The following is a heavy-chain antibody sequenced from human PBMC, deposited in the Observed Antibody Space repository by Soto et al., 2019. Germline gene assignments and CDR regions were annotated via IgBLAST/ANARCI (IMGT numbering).Heavy chain of an antibody. CDR3: TTSGRRWPDAFDI. CDR1: GGSFNSYF. J-gene: IGHJ3*02. D-gene: IGHD2-15*01. Sequence: SETLSLTCAVYGGSFNSYFWNWVRQPPGKGLEWIGEVTPSGGSNYNPSLKSRVTISKDTSKNQFSLKLTSVTAADTAVYYCTTSGRRWPDAFDIWAQGAMVTVSS. V-gene: IGHV4-34*01. CDR2: VTPSGGS.